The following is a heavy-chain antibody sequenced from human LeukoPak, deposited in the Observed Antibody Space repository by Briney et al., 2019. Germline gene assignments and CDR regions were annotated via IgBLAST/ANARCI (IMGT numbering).Heavy chain of an antibody. CDR3: ASLPWGNYDILTGPPY. CDR1: GGSISSGGYS. D-gene: IGHD3-9*01. J-gene: IGHJ4*02. Sequence: PSETLSLTCAVSGGSISSGGYSWSWIRQPPGEGLEWIGYIYHSGSTYYNPSLKSRVTISVDRSKNQFSLKLSSVTAADTAVYYCASLPWGNYDILTGPPYWGQGTLVTVSS. V-gene: IGHV4-30-2*01. CDR2: IYHSGST.